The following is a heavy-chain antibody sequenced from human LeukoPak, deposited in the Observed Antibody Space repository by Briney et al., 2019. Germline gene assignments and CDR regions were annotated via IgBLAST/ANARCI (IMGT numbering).Heavy chain of an antibody. CDR3: ARLVRATSGSFVDWFDP. Sequence: ASVKVSCKVSGYTLTELSMHWVRQAPGKGLEWMGGVDPDDGETIYAQKLQDRVTMTTDTSTSTAYMEPRSLRSDDTAVYYCARLVRATSGSFVDWFDPWGQGTLVTVSS. CDR1: GYTLTELS. D-gene: IGHD1-26*01. V-gene: IGHV1-24*01. CDR2: VDPDDGET. J-gene: IGHJ5*02.